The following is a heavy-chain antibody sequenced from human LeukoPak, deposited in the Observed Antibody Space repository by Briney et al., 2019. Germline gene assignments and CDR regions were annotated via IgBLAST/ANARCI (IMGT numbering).Heavy chain of an antibody. V-gene: IGHV3-21*01. J-gene: IGHJ4*02. Sequence: PGGSLRLSCAASGFTFSSYSMNWVRQAPGKGLEWVSSISSSSSYIYYADSAKGRFTISRDNAKNSLYLQMNSLRAEDTAVYYCARAEGGYDKFDYWGQGTLVTVSS. CDR1: GFTFSSYS. CDR2: ISSSSSYI. CDR3: ARAEGGYDKFDY. D-gene: IGHD5-12*01.